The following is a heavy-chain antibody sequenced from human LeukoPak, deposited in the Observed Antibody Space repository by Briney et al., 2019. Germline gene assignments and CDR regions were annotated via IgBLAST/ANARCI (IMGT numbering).Heavy chain of an antibody. CDR1: GYTFTGYY. Sequence: ASVKVSCKASGYTFTGYYMHWVRQAPGQGLEWMGWINPNSGGTNYAQKFQGRVTMTRDTSISTAYMELSRLGSDDTAVYYCARGPQDITMIIVSLLLHWGQGTLVTVSS. V-gene: IGHV1-2*02. J-gene: IGHJ1*01. CDR2: INPNSGGT. D-gene: IGHD3-22*01. CDR3: ARGPQDITMIIVSLLLH.